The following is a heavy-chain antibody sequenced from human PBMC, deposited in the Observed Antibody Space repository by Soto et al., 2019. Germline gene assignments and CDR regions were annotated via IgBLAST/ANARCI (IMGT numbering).Heavy chain of an antibody. CDR3: ARDFAYFDS. CDR1: GGSFKSGIYS. V-gene: IGHV4-61*01. D-gene: IGHD3-3*01. CDR2: VYHTGRT. Sequence: SETLSLTCTVSGGSFKSGIYSWIWIRQPPGKGLEWIGYVYHTGRTSYNPSLKSRVSISMDTSKNQFSLNPDSVTAADTAVYFCARDFAYFDSWGQGTLVTVSS. J-gene: IGHJ4*02.